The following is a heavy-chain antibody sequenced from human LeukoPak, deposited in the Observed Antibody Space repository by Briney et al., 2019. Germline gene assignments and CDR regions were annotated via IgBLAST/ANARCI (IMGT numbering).Heavy chain of an antibody. CDR2: IYHSGST. CDR1: GGSISSGGYY. J-gene: IGHJ6*03. V-gene: IGHV4-30-2*01. CDR3: ARIYGYYYYYYMDV. Sequence: SETLSLTCTVSGGSISSGGYYWSWIRQPPGKGLEWIGYIYHSGSTYYNPSLKSRVTISVDRSKNQFSLKLSSVTAADTAVYYCARIYGYYYYYYMDVWGKGTTVTVSS. D-gene: IGHD2-2*02.